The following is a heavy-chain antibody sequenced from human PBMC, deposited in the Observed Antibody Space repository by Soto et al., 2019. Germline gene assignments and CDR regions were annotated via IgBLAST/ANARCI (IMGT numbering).Heavy chain of an antibody. J-gene: IGHJ1*01. Sequence: QITLKESGPTLLKPTQTLTLTCTFSGFSLSTSAVVVGWIRQPPGKALEWLALIYGDDDKRYSPSLKGRLTSPKDTSKDQVVLTLTNLDPGDTATYFCTHSLTMVRGQVLEYFQHWGQGTLLTVSS. CDR3: THSLTMVRGQVLEYFQH. CDR2: IYGDDDK. CDR1: GFSLSTSAVV. D-gene: IGHD3-10*01. V-gene: IGHV2-5*02.